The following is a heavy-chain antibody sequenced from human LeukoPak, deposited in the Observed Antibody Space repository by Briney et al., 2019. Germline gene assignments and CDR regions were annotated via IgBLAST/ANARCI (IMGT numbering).Heavy chain of an antibody. CDR3: ARGGGSDWFDP. J-gene: IGHJ5*02. V-gene: IGHV4-59*01. CDR2: IYYSGST. D-gene: IGHD3-3*01. CDR1: GGSISSYY. Sequence: SETLSLTCAVSGGSISSYYWSWIRQPPGKGLEWIGYIYYSGSTNYNPSLKSRVTISVDTSKNQFSLKLSSVTAADTAVYYCARGGGSDWFDPWGQGTLVTVSS.